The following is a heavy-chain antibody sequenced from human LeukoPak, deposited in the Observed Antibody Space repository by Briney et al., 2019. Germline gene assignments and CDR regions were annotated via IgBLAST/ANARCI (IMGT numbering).Heavy chain of an antibody. J-gene: IGHJ4*02. D-gene: IGHD7-27*01. V-gene: IGHV4-59*02. Sequence: SETLSLTCTIPGGSVSDYYWSWIRQSPGKGLEWIGYIYHTGSTSYSPSLKSRVTISADTSQNQFSLKLSSVTAADTAVYYCASRKLGNDYWGQGTLVTVSS. CDR2: IYHTGST. CDR3: ASRKLGNDY. CDR1: GGSVSDYY.